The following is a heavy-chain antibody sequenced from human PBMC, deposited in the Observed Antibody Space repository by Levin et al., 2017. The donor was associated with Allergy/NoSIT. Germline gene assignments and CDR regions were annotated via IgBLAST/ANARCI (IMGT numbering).Heavy chain of an antibody. V-gene: IGHV3-23*01. J-gene: IGHJ3*02. CDR3: GKDSPSGYDVWSGRGGDAFDI. D-gene: IGHD3-3*01. CDR1: GFTFSSYA. Sequence: GESLKISCAASGFTFSSYAMSWVRQAPGKGLEWVSAISGSGGSTYYADSVKGRFTISRDNSKNTLYLQMNSLRAEDTAVYYCGKDSPSGYDVWSGRGGDAFDIWGQGTMVTVSS. CDR2: ISGSGGST.